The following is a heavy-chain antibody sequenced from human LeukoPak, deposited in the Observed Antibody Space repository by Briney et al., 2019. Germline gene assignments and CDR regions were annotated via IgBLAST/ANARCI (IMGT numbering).Heavy chain of an antibody. V-gene: IGHV1-2*02. CDR1: GYAFTGYY. CDR3: ARDGLILGYCSSTSCYFAKDGMDV. J-gene: IGHJ6*02. CDR2: INPNSGGT. Sequence: ASVKVSCKASGYAFTGYYMHWVRQAPGQGLEWMGWINPNSGGTNYAQKFQGRVTMTRDTSISTAYMELSRLRSDDTAVYYCARDGLILGYCSSTSCYFAKDGMDVWGQGTTVTVSS. D-gene: IGHD2-2*01.